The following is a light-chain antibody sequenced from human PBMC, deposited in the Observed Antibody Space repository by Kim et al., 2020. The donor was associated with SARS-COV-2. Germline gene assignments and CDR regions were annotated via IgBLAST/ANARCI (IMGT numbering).Light chain of an antibody. Sequence: PGEGATLSCRPSQTVSSSYLAWYQQKPGQAPRLLIYGASSRATGIPDRFSGSGSGTDFTLTISRLEPEDFAVYYCQQYGSGYTFGQGTKLEI. CDR2: GAS. V-gene: IGKV3-20*01. J-gene: IGKJ2*01. CDR3: QQYGSGYT. CDR1: QTVSSSY.